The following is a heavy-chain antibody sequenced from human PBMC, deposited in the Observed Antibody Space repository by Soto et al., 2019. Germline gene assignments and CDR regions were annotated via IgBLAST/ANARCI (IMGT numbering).Heavy chain of an antibody. J-gene: IGHJ6*02. V-gene: IGHV3-9*01. CDR3: ARGMRVGATGARLYFPYYGMDV. CDR2: ISWNSGNI. CDR1: GFTFDDFA. D-gene: IGHD1-26*01. Sequence: EVQLVESGGGLVQPGRSLRLSCAVSGFTFDDFAMHWVRQAPGKGLEWVSGISWNSGNIGYADSVKGRFTISRDNAENSLYLQMNSLRAEDTALYYCARGMRVGATGARLYFPYYGMDVWGQGTTVTVSS.